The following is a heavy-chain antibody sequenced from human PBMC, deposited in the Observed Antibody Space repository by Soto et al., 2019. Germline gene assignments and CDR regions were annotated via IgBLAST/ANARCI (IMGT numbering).Heavy chain of an antibody. J-gene: IGHJ4*02. CDR3: ARGWFGEFKDLYYLDY. CDR2: IIPILGIA. V-gene: IGHV1-69*02. Sequence: QVQLVQSGAEVKKPGSSVKVSCKASGGTFSSYTISWVRQAPGQGLEWMGRIIPILGIANYAQKFQGRVTITADKSTSTAYMELSSLRSEDTAVYYCARGWFGEFKDLYYLDYWGQGTLVTVSS. CDR1: GGTFSSYT. D-gene: IGHD3-10*01.